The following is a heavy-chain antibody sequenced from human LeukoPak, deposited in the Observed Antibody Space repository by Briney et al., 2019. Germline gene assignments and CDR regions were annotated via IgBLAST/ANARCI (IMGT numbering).Heavy chain of an antibody. Sequence: GGSLRLSCVASGFTFNNYWMSWVRQAPGKGLGWVANIKHDEIEQYYVDSVKGRFTISRDNAKNSVFLQMNSLRVEDTAKYYCTRVPYGDYWSSDYWGQGTLVTVSS. CDR2: IKHDEIEQ. CDR3: TRVPYGDYWSSDY. CDR1: GFTFNNYW. J-gene: IGHJ4*02. D-gene: IGHD4-17*01. V-gene: IGHV3-7*01.